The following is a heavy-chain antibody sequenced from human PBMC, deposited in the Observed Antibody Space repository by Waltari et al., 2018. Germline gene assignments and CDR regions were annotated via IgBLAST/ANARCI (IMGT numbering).Heavy chain of an antibody. CDR1: GYTFTASY. V-gene: IGHV1-2*02. CDR3: ARVRAGPNWLDP. Sequence: QVQLVQSGAEVKKTGASVTVSCKASGYTFTASYIHWVRQAPGQGLEWMGWINPNSGGTDYAQKFRGRVTLTSDTSVNTAYMQVHRLTSDDTAVYYCARVRAGPNWLDPWGQGTLVTVSS. D-gene: IGHD6-19*01. CDR2: INPNSGGT. J-gene: IGHJ5*02.